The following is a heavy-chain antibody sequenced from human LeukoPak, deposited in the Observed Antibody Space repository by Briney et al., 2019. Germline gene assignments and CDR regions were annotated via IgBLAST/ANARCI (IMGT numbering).Heavy chain of an antibody. J-gene: IGHJ4*02. CDR2: ISAYNGNT. CDR1: GYTFASYG. Sequence: ASEKVSCKASGYTFASYGISWVRQAPGQGLEWMGWISAYNGNTNYAQKLQGRVTMTTDTSTSTAYMELRSLRSDDTAVYYCARGRDWEQLAEYYFDYRGQGTLVTVSS. D-gene: IGHD6-6*01. CDR3: ARGRDWEQLAEYYFDY. V-gene: IGHV1-18*01.